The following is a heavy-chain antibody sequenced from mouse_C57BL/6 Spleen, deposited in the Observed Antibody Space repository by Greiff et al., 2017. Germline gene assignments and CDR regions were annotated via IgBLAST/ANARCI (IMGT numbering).Heavy chain of an antibody. CDR2: IYPGDGDT. Sequence: QVQLQQSGPELVKPGASVKISCKASGYAFSSSWMNWVKQRPGKGLEWIGRIYPGDGDTNYNGKFKGKATLTADKSSSTAYMQLSSLTSEDSAVYFCEREDYDGYFDVWGTGTTVTVSS. V-gene: IGHV1-82*01. CDR3: EREDYDGYFDV. CDR1: GYAFSSSW. D-gene: IGHD2-4*01. J-gene: IGHJ1*03.